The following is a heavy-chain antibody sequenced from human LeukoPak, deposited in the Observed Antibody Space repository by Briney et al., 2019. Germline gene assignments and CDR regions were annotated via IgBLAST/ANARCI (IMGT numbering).Heavy chain of an antibody. CDR1: GGSISSSSYY. Sequence: PAETLSLTCTVSGGSISSSSYYWGWIRQPPGKGLEWIGSIYYSGSTYYNPCLKSRVTISVDTSKNQFSLKLSSVTAADTAVYYCARVRLGWETSAWVSSSWYIGISGWFDPWGQGTLVTVSS. CDR3: ARVRLGWETSAWVSSSWYIGISGWFDP. D-gene: IGHD6-13*01. CDR2: IYYSGST. J-gene: IGHJ5*02. V-gene: IGHV4-39*07.